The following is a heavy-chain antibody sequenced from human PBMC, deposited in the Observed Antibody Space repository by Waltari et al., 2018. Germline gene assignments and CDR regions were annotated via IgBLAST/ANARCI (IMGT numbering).Heavy chain of an antibody. V-gene: IGHV4-39*01. J-gene: IGHJ6*03. CDR1: GGSISTTTYY. CDR3: ARQATDTYYYYYMDV. CDR2: ISYSGST. Sequence: QLQLQESGPGLVKPSETLSLTCTVSGGSISTTTYYWGWIRQPPGKGLEWIGSISYSGSTSYNPSLNSRVTMSVDTSKNQFSLKLNSVTAADTAVYYCARQATDTYYYYYMDVWGKGTTVTVSS. D-gene: IGHD2-21*02.